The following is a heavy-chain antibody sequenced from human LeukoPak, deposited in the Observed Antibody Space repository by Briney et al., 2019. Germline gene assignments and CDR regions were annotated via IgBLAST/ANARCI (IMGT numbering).Heavy chain of an antibody. CDR1: GYTFTGYY. D-gene: IGHD6-19*01. CDR3: ARDTVAGRYYYGMDV. V-gene: IGHV1-2*02. CDR2: INSNSGGS. Sequence: GSSVTVSCKASGYTFTGYYMHWVRPASGKGLEWMGWINSNSGGSNYAQKFQARVTMTRDTSNTTAYMEWSRLRSDDTAVYYCARDTVAGRYYYGMDVWGEGNTVSASS. J-gene: IGHJ6*04.